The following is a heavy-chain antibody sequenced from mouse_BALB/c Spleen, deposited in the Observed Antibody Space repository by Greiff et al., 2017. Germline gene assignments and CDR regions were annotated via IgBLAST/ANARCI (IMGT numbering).Heavy chain of an antibody. J-gene: IGHJ1*01. CDR1: GYTFTSYW. D-gene: IGHD1-2*01. V-gene: IGHV1-7*01. Sequence: VQLQQSGAELAKPGASVKMSCKASGYTFTSYWMHWVKQRPGQGLEWIGYINPSTGYTEYNQKFKDKATLTADKSSSTAYMQLSSLTSEDSAVYYCAIHYYAGYFDVWGAGTTVTVSS. CDR3: AIHYYAGYFDV. CDR2: INPSTGYT.